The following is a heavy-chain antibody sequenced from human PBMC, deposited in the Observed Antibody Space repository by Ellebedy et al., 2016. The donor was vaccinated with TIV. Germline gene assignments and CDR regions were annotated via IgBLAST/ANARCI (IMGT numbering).Heavy chain of an antibody. Sequence: GGSLRLSCGASGFSFRSYWMTWVRQAPGKGLEWVANINQDGSDKYYVDSVKGRFTIARDNAKTSLYLQMGSLRVEDTAVYYCATDGSYGDYRSPTHAFVMWGQGTMVAVSS. CDR2: INQDGSDK. CDR3: ATDGSYGDYRSPTHAFVM. J-gene: IGHJ3*02. CDR1: GFSFRSYW. D-gene: IGHD4-17*01. V-gene: IGHV3-7*01.